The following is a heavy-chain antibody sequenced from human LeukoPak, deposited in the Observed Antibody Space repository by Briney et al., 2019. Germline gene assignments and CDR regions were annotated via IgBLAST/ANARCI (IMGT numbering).Heavy chain of an antibody. Sequence: SETLSLTCAVYGGSFSGYYWSWIRQPPGKGLEWIGYIYYSGSTNNNPSLKSRVTISVDTSKNQFSLKLSSVTAADTAVYYCARDHGDYDAFDIWGQGTMVTVSS. V-gene: IGHV4-59*01. D-gene: IGHD4-17*01. J-gene: IGHJ3*02. CDR3: ARDHGDYDAFDI. CDR1: GGSFSGYY. CDR2: IYYSGST.